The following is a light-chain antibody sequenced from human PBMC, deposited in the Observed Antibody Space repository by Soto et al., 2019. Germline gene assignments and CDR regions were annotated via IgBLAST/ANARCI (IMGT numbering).Light chain of an antibody. CDR1: SSDVGSYNL. CDR2: EAS. J-gene: IGLJ2*01. Sequence: QSALTQPASVSGSPGPSITISCTGTSSDVGSYNLVSWYQQCPGKAPKLMIYEASKRPSGVSNRFSGSKSGNAASLTISGLQAEDEADYYCCSYAGSTTWVFGGGTKVTVL. CDR3: CSYAGSTTWV. V-gene: IGLV2-23*01.